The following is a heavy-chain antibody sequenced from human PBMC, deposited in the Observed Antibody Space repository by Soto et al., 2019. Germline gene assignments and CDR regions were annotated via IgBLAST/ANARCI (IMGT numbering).Heavy chain of an antibody. V-gene: IGHV4-59*01. D-gene: IGHD1-26*01. CDR1: GGSISSYY. J-gene: IGHJ4*02. CDR3: ARHSATYYDFDY. Sequence: SETLSLTCTVSGGSISSYYWSWIRQPPGKGLEWIGYNYYSGSTNYNPSLKSRVTISVDTSKSQFCLKLSSVAAADTAVYYCARHSATYYDFDYWGQGTLVTVSS. CDR2: NYYSGST.